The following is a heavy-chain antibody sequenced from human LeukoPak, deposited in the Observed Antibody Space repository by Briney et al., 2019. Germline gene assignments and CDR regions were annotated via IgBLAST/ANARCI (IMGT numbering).Heavy chain of an antibody. D-gene: IGHD5-12*01. CDR3: ARDGYEFRAFDI. CDR1: GFTFSSYW. J-gene: IGHJ3*02. CDR2: IKTDGSRT. V-gene: IGHV3-74*01. Sequence: PGGSLRLSCAASGFTFSSYWMHWVRHAPGKGLVWFSRIKTDGSRTHYADFAQGRFTISRDNAKNTLYLQINSLRAEDTAVYYCARDGYEFRAFDIWGQGTMVTVSP.